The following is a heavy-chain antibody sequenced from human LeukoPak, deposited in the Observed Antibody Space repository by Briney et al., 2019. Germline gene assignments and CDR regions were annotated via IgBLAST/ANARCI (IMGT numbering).Heavy chain of an antibody. CDR2: ISSSSSNI. V-gene: IGHV3-48*04. CDR1: GFTFSSYS. J-gene: IGHJ4*02. CDR3: ARDLRDYGGNFDY. Sequence: GGSLRLSCAASGFTFSSYSMNWVRQAPGKGLEGVSYISSSSSNIYYEDSVKGRFTISRDNAKNSLYLHMNSLRAEDTAVYYCARDLRDYGGNFDYWGQGTLVTVSS. D-gene: IGHD4-23*01.